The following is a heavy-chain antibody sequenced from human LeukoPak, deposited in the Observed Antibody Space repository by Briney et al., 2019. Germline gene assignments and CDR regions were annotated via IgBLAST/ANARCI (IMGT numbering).Heavy chain of an antibody. CDR3: ARGDSSGYYY. Sequence: ASVKVSCKAPGYTFTRYHMHWVRQAPGQGLEWMGWINPNRGGTDYAQKFQGRVTMTSDTSINTAYMELTSLRSDDTPVFYCARGDSSGYYYWGQGTLVIVSS. V-gene: IGHV1-2*02. J-gene: IGHJ4*02. D-gene: IGHD3-22*01. CDR2: INPNRGGT. CDR1: GYTFTRYH.